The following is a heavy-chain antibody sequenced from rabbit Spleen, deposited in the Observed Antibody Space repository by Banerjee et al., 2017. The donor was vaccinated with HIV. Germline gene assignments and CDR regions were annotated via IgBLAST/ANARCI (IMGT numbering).Heavy chain of an antibody. D-gene: IGHD1-1*01. CDR2: IDIGSRDFT. V-gene: IGHV1S45*01. CDR3: ARDLTGVIGWNFGW. CDR1: GIDFSNYNF. J-gene: IGHJ4*01. Sequence: QEQLEESGGGLVQPGASLTLTCKASGIDFSNYNFICWVRQAPGKGLEWIACIDIGSRDFTYYANWAKGRSTFSKTSSTTVTLQMTSLTAADTATYFCARDLTGVIGWNFGWWGQGTLVTVS.